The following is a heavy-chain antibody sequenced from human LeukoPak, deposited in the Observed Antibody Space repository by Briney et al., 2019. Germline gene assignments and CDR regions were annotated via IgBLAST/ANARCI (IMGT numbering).Heavy chain of an antibody. CDR2: IKQDGSVK. Sequence: GGSLRLSCAASGFTFSSYWMSWVRQAPGKGLEWVANIKQDGSVKYYVDSVKGRFTISRDNAKNSLYLQMNSLRAEDTAVYYCARNNPPNYDILTGYFSSYYYYYMDVWGKGTTVTVSS. V-gene: IGHV3-7*01. D-gene: IGHD3-9*01. CDR1: GFTFSSYW. J-gene: IGHJ6*03. CDR3: ARNNPPNYDILTGYFSSYYYYYMDV.